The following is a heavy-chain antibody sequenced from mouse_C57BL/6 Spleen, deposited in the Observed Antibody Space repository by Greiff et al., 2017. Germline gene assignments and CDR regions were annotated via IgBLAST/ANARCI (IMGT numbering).Heavy chain of an antibody. J-gene: IGHJ2*01. V-gene: IGHV1-81*01. CDR3: ARAYYSNRNVYFDY. CDR2: IYPRSGNN. D-gene: IGHD2-5*01. CDR1: GYTFTSYG. Sequence: VKLVESGAELARPGASVKLSCKASGYTFTSYGISWVKQRTGQGLEWIGEIYPRSGNNYYNEKFKGKATLTADKSSSTAYMELRSLTSEDSAVYFCARAYYSNRNVYFDYWGQGTTLTVSS.